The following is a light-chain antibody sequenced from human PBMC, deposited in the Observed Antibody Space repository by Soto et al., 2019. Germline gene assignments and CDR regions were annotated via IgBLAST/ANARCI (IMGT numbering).Light chain of an antibody. CDR3: QQYYSYPRA. CDR1: QGISSY. Sequence: AIRMTQSPSSFSAXXXXXXXXXXXASQGISSYLAWYQQKPGKAPKLLIYAASTLQSGVPSRFSGSGSGTDFTLTISCLQSEDFATYYCQQYYSYPRAFGQGTKVDI. J-gene: IGKJ1*01. V-gene: IGKV1-8*01. CDR2: AAS.